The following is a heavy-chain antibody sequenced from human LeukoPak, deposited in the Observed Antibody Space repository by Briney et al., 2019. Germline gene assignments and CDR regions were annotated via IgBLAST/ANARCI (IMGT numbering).Heavy chain of an antibody. CDR3: ARLVLGATVYFDC. V-gene: IGHV4-59*08. Sequence: SETLSLTCTVSGGSISSYYWTRIRQPPGKGLEWIGYIHYSGSTNYNPSLKNRVTISVDKSKNQFSLKLSSVTAADTAVYYCARLVLGATVYFDCWGQGTLVTVSS. CDR2: IHYSGST. CDR1: GGSISSYY. D-gene: IGHD1-26*01. J-gene: IGHJ4*02.